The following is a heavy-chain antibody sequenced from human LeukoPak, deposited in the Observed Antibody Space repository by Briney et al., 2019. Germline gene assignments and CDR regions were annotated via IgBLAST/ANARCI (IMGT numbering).Heavy chain of an antibody. CDR2: INHSGST. J-gene: IGHJ4*02. Sequence: SESLSLTCAVYCGSFSGYYWSWIRQPPGRGVEWIGEINHSGSTNYNPSLKSRVTISVDTSKNQFSLKLSSVTAADTAVYYCAIFYDSSGYYYFDYWGQGTLVTVSS. V-gene: IGHV4-34*01. CDR3: AIFYDSSGYYYFDY. CDR1: CGSFSGYY. D-gene: IGHD3-22*01.